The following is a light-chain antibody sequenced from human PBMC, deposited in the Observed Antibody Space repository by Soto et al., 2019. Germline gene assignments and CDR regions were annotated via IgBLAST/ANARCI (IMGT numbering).Light chain of an antibody. J-gene: IGLJ1*01. CDR2: DVR. CDR3: SSYTTVSTYF. V-gene: IGLV2-14*01. CDR1: SSDVGGYNY. Sequence: QSVLTQPASVSGSPGQSITISCTGTSSDVGGYNYVSWNQQHPGKAPKLMIYDVRNRPSGVSNRFSGSKSVNTASLTISGLQAEDEADYYCSSYTTVSTYFFGTGTKVTVL.